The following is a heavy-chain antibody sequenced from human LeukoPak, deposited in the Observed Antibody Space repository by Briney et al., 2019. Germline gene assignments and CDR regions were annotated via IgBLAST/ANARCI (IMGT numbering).Heavy chain of an antibody. Sequence: ASVKVSCKASGYVFNYYFVHWLRQAPGQGPEWLGWINPNTGGTNYAQKFQGRVTMTTDTSITTAYMELTRLTSGDTAIYYCAREDFPHNWFDPWGQGSLVTVSS. CDR2: INPNTGGT. J-gene: IGHJ5*02. CDR1: GYVFNYYF. D-gene: IGHD3-3*01. CDR3: AREDFPHNWFDP. V-gene: IGHV1-2*02.